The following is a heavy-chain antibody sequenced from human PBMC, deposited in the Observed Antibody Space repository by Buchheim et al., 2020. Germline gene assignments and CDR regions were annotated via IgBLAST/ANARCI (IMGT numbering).Heavy chain of an antibody. CDR1: GFTFSSYG. V-gene: IGHV3-33*01. J-gene: IGHJ4*02. D-gene: IGHD6-19*01. CDR3: ARIALNSSGWYWLDY. Sequence: QVQLVESGGGVVQPGRSLRLSCAASGFTFSSYGMHWVRQAPGKGLEWVAVIWYDGSNKYYADSVKGRFTISRDNSKNTLYLQMNSLRAEDTAVYYCARIALNSSGWYWLDYWGQGTL. CDR2: IWYDGSNK.